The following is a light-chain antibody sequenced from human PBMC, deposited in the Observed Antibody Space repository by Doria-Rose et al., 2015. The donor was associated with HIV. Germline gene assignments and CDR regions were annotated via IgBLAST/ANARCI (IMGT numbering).Light chain of an antibody. Sequence: TQSPGNLSLSPGERATLSCRASQSFSSTCLAWYQQKPGQAPSLLIYDGSTRATGIPDRFSASGSGTDFTLTINRLEPEDFAPYYCLQYGTSWTFGQGTKVEI. J-gene: IGKJ1*01. CDR2: DGS. CDR3: LQYGTSWT. CDR1: QSFSSTC. V-gene: IGKV3-20*01.